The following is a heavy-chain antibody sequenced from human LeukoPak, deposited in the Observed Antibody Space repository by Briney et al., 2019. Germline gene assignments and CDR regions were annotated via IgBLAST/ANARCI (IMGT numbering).Heavy chain of an antibody. D-gene: IGHD6-13*01. CDR1: GFTFTNYE. CDR3: GRGSVAATGPDF. CDR2: INSRGDTT. Sequence: GGSLRLSCAASGFTFTNYEMNWVRQAPGMGLEWVSYINSRGDTTHYADSVKGRFTISRDNVKNSQSLQMNSLRAEDTAVYYCGRGSVAATGPDFWGQGTLVTVSS. J-gene: IGHJ4*02. V-gene: IGHV3-48*03.